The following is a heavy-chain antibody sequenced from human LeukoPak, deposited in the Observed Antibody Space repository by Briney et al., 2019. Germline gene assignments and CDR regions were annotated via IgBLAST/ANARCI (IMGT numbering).Heavy chain of an antibody. CDR2: ISGSGGRT. V-gene: IGHV3-23*01. CDR1: GFTFSSYT. J-gene: IGHJ4*02. CDR3: AKAPYGSGSPNPPHYDY. D-gene: IGHD3-10*01. Sequence: GGSLRLSCAASGFTFSSYTMSWVRQAPGKGLEWVSGISGSGGRTYYADSVKGRFTVSRDNSRNTLDLQTNSLRAEDTAVYYCAKAPYGSGSPNPPHYDYWGQGTLVTVSS.